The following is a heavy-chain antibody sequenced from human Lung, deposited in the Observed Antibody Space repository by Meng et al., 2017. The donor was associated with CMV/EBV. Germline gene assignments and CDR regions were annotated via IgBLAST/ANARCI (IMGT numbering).Heavy chain of an antibody. Sequence: SXTXSLXCTVSGGSVSSGSYYWSWIRQPPGKGLEWIGYVHYSGSTNYNPSLKSRVTISLDTSKNQFSLRLSSVTAADTAVYFCARFLDSWFYFDSWGQATPVTVSS. CDR2: VHYSGST. D-gene: IGHD6-13*01. J-gene: IGHJ4*02. V-gene: IGHV4-61*01. CDR1: GGSVSSGSYY. CDR3: ARFLDSWFYFDS.